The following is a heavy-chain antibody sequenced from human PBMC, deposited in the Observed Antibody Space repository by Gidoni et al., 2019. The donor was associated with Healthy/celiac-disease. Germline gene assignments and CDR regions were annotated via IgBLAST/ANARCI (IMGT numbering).Heavy chain of an antibody. V-gene: IGHV1-3*01. CDR1: GYTFTSYA. J-gene: IGHJ6*02. CDR2: INAGNGNT. Sequence: QVQLVQSGAEVKKPGASVKASCKASGYTFTSYAMHWVRQAPGQRLEWMGWINAGNGNTKYTQKFQGRVTITRDTSASTAYMELSSLRSEDTAVYYCARGGIAVAGTFPYYYYYGMDVWGQGTTVTVSS. D-gene: IGHD6-19*01. CDR3: ARGGIAVAGTFPYYYYYGMDV.